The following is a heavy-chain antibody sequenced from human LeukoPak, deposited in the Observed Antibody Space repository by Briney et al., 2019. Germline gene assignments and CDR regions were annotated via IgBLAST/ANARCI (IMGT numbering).Heavy chain of an antibody. CDR1: GGSFSGYY. J-gene: IGHJ4*02. V-gene: IGHV4-34*01. D-gene: IGHD3-22*01. CDR2: INHSGST. CDR3: ARARSGSYYFSLDY. Sequence: ASETLSLTCAVYGGSFSGYYWSWIRQPPGKGLEWIGEINHSGSTNYNPSLKSRVTISVDTSKNQFSLKLSSVTAADTAVYYCARARSGSYYFSLDYWGQGTLVTVSS.